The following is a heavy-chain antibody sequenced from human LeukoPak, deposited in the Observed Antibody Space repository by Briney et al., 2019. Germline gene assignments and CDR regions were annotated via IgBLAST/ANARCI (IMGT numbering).Heavy chain of an antibody. D-gene: IGHD1-26*01. CDR1: GFTVSTNY. CDR2: IYDSGTT. V-gene: IGHV3-53*01. CDR3: SKGRERYSVASDAFDI. J-gene: IGHJ3*02. Sequence: GGSLRLSCAASGFTVSTNYMSWVRQAPEKGLEWVSIIYDSGTTYYADSVKGRFTISRDNSKNTLYLQMNSLRAEDTAVYYCSKGRERYSVASDAFDIWGQGTMVTVSS.